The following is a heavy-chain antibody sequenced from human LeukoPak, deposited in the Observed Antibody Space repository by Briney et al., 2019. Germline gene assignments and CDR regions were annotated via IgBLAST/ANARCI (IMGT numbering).Heavy chain of an antibody. J-gene: IGHJ5*02. CDR2: IIPIFGTA. Sequence: GASVKVSCKASGGTFSSYAISWVRQAPGQGLEWMGGIIPIFGTANYAQKFQGRVTITTDESTSTAYMELSSLRSEDTAVYYCARSAIIAAAGTPYWFDPWGPGTLVTVSS. CDR1: GGTFSSYA. CDR3: ARSAIIAAAGTPYWFDP. V-gene: IGHV1-69*05. D-gene: IGHD6-13*01.